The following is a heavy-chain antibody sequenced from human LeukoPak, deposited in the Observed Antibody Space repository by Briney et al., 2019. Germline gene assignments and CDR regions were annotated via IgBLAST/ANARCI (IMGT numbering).Heavy chain of an antibody. Sequence: ASVKVSCKASGYTFTGYYMHWVRQAPGQGLEWMGWINPNSGGTNYAQKFQGRVTMTRDTSISTAYMELSRLRSDDTAVYYCARDLGTGHYGSGSYRFDYWGQGTLVTVSS. D-gene: IGHD3-10*01. J-gene: IGHJ4*02. CDR1: GYTFTGYY. CDR3: ARDLGTGHYGSGSYRFDY. V-gene: IGHV1-2*02. CDR2: INPNSGGT.